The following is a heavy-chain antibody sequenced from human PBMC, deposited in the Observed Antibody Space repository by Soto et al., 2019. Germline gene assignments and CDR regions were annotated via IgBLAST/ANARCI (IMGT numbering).Heavy chain of an antibody. D-gene: IGHD6-13*01. CDR2: IYYSGST. CDR3: ARVFSDSSSFFDP. J-gene: IGHJ5*02. CDR1: GGSISSGGYY. V-gene: IGHV4-31*03. Sequence: QVQLPESGPGLVKPSQTLSLTCTVSGGSISSGGYYWSWIRQHPGKGLEWIGYIYYSGSTYYNPSLKSRVTISVVTSKNQFSLKLSSVTAAHTAVYYSARVFSDSSSFFDPWGQGTLVTVSS.